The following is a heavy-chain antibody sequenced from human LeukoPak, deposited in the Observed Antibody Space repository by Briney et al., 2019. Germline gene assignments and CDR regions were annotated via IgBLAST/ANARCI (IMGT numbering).Heavy chain of an antibody. CDR2: IYYSGST. D-gene: IGHD6-19*01. CDR3: ARCIRDRIAVAIKGYYFDY. V-gene: IGHV4-39*07. J-gene: IGHJ4*02. Sequence: SETLSLTCTVSGGSISSSSYYWGWIRQPPGKGLEWIGSIYYSGSTYYKPSLKSRVTISVDTSKNQFSLKLSSVTAAHTAVYYCARCIRDRIAVAIKGYYFDYWGQGTLVTVSS. CDR1: GGSISSSSYY.